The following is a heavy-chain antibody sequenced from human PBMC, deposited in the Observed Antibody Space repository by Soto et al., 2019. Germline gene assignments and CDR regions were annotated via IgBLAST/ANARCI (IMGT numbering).Heavy chain of an antibody. V-gene: IGHV3-64D*08. CDR1: GFTFSSYA. Sequence: PGGSLRLACSASGFTFSSYAMHWVRQAPGKGLEYVSAISSNGGSTYYADSVKGRFTISRDNSKNTLYLQMSSLRAEDTAVYYCVKLHEGIAAAGTDTDYWGQGTLVTVSS. CDR2: ISSNGGST. CDR3: VKLHEGIAAAGTDTDY. D-gene: IGHD6-13*01. J-gene: IGHJ4*02.